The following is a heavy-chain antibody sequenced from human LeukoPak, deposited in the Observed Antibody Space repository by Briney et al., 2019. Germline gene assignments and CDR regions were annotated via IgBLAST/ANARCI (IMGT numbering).Heavy chain of an antibody. J-gene: IGHJ4*02. CDR2: INHSGST. CDR1: GGSFSGYY. D-gene: IGHD1-26*01. V-gene: IGHV4-34*01. Sequence: TSETLSLTCAVYGGSFSGYYWSWIRQPPGKGLEWIGEINHSGSTNYNPSLKSRVTISVDTSKNQFSLKLSSVTAADTAVYYCARGIVGAPTDYWGQGTLVTVSS. CDR3: ARGIVGAPTDY.